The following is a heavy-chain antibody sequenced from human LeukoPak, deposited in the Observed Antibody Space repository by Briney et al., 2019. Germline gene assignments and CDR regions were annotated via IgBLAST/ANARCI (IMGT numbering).Heavy chain of an antibody. J-gene: IGHJ4*02. CDR3: ARAVDVADY. D-gene: IGHD3-16*01. Sequence: GGSLRLSCVGSGFIFNHHWMSRVRQAPGKGLDWVANIKEDESAKFYADSVRGRFTISRDNAKNSVYLQMNNLRVEDTAVYYCARAVDVADYWGRGTLVTVSS. CDR1: GFIFNHHW. V-gene: IGHV3-7*01. CDR2: IKEDESAK.